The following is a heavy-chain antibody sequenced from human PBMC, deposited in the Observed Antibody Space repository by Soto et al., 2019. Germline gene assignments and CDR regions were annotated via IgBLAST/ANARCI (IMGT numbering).Heavy chain of an antibody. Sequence: QVQLVQSGAEVKKPGASVKVSCKASGYTFTSYGISWVRQAPGQGLEWMGWISAYNGNINYAQKLQGRVTMTTDTSTRTAYRELRSLRSDDTAVYYCVAGASSGYYLFDYWGQGTLVTVSS. V-gene: IGHV1-18*01. CDR3: VAGASSGYYLFDY. D-gene: IGHD3-22*01. J-gene: IGHJ4*02. CDR2: ISAYNGNI. CDR1: GYTFTSYG.